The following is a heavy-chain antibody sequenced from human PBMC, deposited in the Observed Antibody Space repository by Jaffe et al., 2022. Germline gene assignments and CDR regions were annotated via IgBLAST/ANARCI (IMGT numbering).Heavy chain of an antibody. J-gene: IGHJ4*02. CDR1: GFNFDDYN. D-gene: IGHD3-10*01. CDR2: ISWNSGSV. V-gene: IGHV3-9*01. Sequence: EVQLVESGGGLVQPGRSLRLSCAASGFNFDDYNMHWVRQPPGKGLEWVSGISWNSGSVGYADSVKGRFTISRDNAKNSLYLQMNSLRAEDTALYYCSKSNYYGSGTYYYFDSWGQGTLVTVSS. CDR3: SKSNYYGSGTYYYFDS.